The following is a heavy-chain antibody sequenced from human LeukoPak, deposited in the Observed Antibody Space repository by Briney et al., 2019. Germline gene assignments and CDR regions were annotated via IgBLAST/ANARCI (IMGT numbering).Heavy chain of an antibody. Sequence: PGGSLRLSCAAAGFTFSNYWMHWVRQAPGKGLVWVSRIKSDGRTNYADSVKGRFTISRDNAKNTVSLQMKSLRAEDTGVYYCARAPSEIGGYYPEYFRHWGQGTLVTVSS. V-gene: IGHV3-74*01. CDR3: ARAPSEIGGYYPEYFRH. J-gene: IGHJ1*01. CDR2: IKSDGRT. D-gene: IGHD3-22*01. CDR1: GFTFSNYW.